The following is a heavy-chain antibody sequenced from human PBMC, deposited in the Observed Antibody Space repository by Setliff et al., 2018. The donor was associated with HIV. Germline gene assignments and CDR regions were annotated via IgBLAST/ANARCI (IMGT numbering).Heavy chain of an antibody. V-gene: IGHV1-2*06. D-gene: IGHD6-19*01. CDR2: INPIGGGT. J-gene: IGHJ4*02. CDR1: GYTFTDYG. Sequence: ASVKVSCKASGYTFTDYGISWVRQAPGQGLEWMGRINPIGGGTNYAQRFQGRVTLTSDTSISTAYMELSRLRPDDTAMYYCARDTSLISIAVTVYDYWGQGTLVTVSS. CDR3: ARDTSLISIAVTVYDY.